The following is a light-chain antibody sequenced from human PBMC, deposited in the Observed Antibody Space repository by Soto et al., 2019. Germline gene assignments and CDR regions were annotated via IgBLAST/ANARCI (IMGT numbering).Light chain of an antibody. V-gene: IGKV1-5*03. Sequence: DIQMTQSPSTLSGSVGDRVTITCRASQTISSWLAWYQQKPGKAPKLLIYKASTLKSGVPSRFSGSGSGTEFTLNISSLQPDDFATYYCQHYNSYSEAFGQGTNVELK. CDR2: KAS. CDR3: QHYNSYSEA. CDR1: QTISSW. J-gene: IGKJ1*01.